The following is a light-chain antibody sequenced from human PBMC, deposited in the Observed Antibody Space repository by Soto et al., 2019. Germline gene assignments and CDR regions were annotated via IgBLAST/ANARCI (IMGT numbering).Light chain of an antibody. Sequence: DIRMNQSPSSLSANVGDTVTITCRASQSISSHLNWYQQKPGKAPNLLMYTASNLQSGVPSRFSGSGSGTEFTLTISSLQPGDFATYYCQQYDSYVATFGQGTKVDIK. J-gene: IGKJ1*01. V-gene: IGKV1-39*01. CDR3: QQYDSYVAT. CDR2: TAS. CDR1: QSISSH.